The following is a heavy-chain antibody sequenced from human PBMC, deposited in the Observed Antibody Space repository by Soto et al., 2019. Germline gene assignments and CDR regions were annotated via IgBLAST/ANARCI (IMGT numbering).Heavy chain of an antibody. CDR1: GFTVSSNY. CDR3: ARPGGNYWFDP. V-gene: IGHV3-66*04. CDR2: IYSGGRT. D-gene: IGHD2-21*02. J-gene: IGHJ5*02. Sequence: PGGSLRLSCAASGFTVSSNYMSWVRQAPGKGLEWVSVIYSGGRTYYADSVKGRFTISRDNSKNTLYLQMSSLRAEDTAVYYCARPGGNYWFDPWGQGTLVTVSS.